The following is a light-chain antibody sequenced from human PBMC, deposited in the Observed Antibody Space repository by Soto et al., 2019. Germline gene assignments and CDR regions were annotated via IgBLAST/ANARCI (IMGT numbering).Light chain of an antibody. CDR1: QSVSSY. Sequence: EIVLTQSPATLSLSPGERATLSCRASQSVSSYSAWYQQKPGQAPRLLIYDASNRATGIPARFSGSGSGTNFILTISSLEPEDFAVYYCQQRSNWPRTFGQGTKV. J-gene: IGKJ1*01. CDR3: QQRSNWPRT. V-gene: IGKV3-11*01. CDR2: DAS.